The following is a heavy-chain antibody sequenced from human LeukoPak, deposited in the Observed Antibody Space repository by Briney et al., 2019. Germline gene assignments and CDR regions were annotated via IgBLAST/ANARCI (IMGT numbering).Heavy chain of an antibody. Sequence: GGSLRLSCAASGFTFDDYAMHWVRQAPGKGLEWVSLISWDGGSTYYADSVKGRFTISRDNSKNFLYLQMNSLRAEDTDLYYCAKDSSGYYWDYWGQGTLVTVSS. J-gene: IGHJ4*02. CDR3: AKDSSGYYWDY. V-gene: IGHV3-43D*03. CDR1: GFTFDDYA. CDR2: ISWDGGST. D-gene: IGHD3-22*01.